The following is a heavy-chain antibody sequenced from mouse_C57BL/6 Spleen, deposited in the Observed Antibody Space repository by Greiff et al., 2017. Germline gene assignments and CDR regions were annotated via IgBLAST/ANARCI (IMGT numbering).Heavy chain of an antibody. J-gene: IGHJ3*01. CDR3: ASPLNWDVAWFAY. D-gene: IGHD4-1*02. Sequence: VQLVESGPGLVQPSQSLSITCTVSGFSLTSYGVHWVRQSPGKGLEWLGVIWSGGSTDYNAAFISRLSISKDNSKSQVFFKMNSLQADDTAIYYCASPLNWDVAWFAYWGQGTLVTVSA. CDR2: IWSGGST. V-gene: IGHV2-2*01. CDR1: GFSLTSYG.